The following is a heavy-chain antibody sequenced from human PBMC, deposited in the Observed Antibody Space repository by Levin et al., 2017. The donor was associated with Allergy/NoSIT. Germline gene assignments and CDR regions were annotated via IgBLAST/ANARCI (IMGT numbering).Heavy chain of an antibody. CDR1: GGSISSTSYH. CDR3: ARHRYCTSTRCYSYYYDMDV. D-gene: IGHD2-2*01. J-gene: IGHJ6*03. V-gene: IGHV4-39*01. Sequence: SETLSLTCTVSGGSISSTSYHWGWLRQPPGKGLEWIATIYYVGDTYYNPSLKSRVTISVDTSKNQFSLKLTSVTAADTAVYYCARHRYCTSTRCYSYYYDMDVWGKGTTVTVSS. CDR2: IYYVGDT.